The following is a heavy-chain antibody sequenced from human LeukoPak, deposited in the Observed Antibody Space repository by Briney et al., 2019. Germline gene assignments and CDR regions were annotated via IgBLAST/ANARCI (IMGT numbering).Heavy chain of an antibody. D-gene: IGHD6-19*01. CDR3: AKDSVAAVAGTFDY. J-gene: IGHJ4*02. V-gene: IGHV3-9*01. CDR1: GFTFDDYA. CDR2: ISWNSGSI. Sequence: GRSLRLSCVASGFTFDDYAMHWVRQAPGKGLEWVSGISWNSGSIGYADSVKGRFTISRDNAKNSLYLQMNSLRAEDTALYYCAKDSVAAVAGTFDYCGQGTLVSVSS.